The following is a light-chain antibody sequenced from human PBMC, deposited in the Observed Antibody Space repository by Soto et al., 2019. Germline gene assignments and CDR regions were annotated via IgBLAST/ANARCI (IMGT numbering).Light chain of an antibody. V-gene: IGLV2-14*01. Sequence: QSVLTQPASVSGSPGQSITISCSGTSSDVGSYSHVAWYQQFPGKTPKLIIYEVTYRPSGVSHRFSASKSGNKASLTISGLQAGDEADYYCISYTGSSTSYVFGTGTKVTVL. CDR3: ISYTGSSTSYV. CDR2: EVT. CDR1: SSDVGSYSH. J-gene: IGLJ1*01.